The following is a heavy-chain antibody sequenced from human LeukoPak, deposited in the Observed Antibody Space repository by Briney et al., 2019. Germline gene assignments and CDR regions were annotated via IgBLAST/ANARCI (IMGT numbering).Heavy chain of an antibody. Sequence: SGTLSLTCTVSGGSISSYYWSWIRLPPGKGLEWIGYLSKSGNTNYSPSLKSRVTIFGDTSKNQLFLKLSSVTAADTAVYYCARARYVNSYYAFDIWGQGTFVTASS. CDR1: GGSISSYY. J-gene: IGHJ3*02. CDR2: LSKSGNT. D-gene: IGHD1-26*01. V-gene: IGHV4-59*01. CDR3: ARARYVNSYYAFDI.